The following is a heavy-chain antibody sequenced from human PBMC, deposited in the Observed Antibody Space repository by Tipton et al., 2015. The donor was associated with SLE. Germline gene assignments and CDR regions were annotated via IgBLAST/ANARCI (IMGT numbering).Heavy chain of an antibody. CDR3: ARAVRAGFFDL. D-gene: IGHD1-26*01. CDR2: IYYSGST. V-gene: IGHV4-31*03. CDR1: SGSISSGGYY. Sequence: TLSLTCTVSSGSISSGGYYWSWIRQHPGKGLERIGYIYYSGSTYYNPSRKSRVTISVDTSKNQFSLKLSSVTAADTAVYYCARAVRAGFFDLWGRGTLVSVSS. J-gene: IGHJ2*01.